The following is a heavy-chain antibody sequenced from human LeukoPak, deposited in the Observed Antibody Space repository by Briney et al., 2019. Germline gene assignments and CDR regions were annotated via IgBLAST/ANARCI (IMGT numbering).Heavy chain of an antibody. CDR2: IYSGGST. J-gene: IGHJ6*03. CDR3: ASGSGSYRTPYHYMDL. CDR1: GFTVSSNY. D-gene: IGHD3-10*01. V-gene: IGHV3-53*01. Sequence: GGSLRLSCAASGFTVSSNYMSWVRQAPGKGLEWVSVIYSGGSTYYADSVKGRFTISRDNSKNTLYLQMNSLRADDTAVYYCASGSGSYRTPYHYMDLWGTGTQFPVSS.